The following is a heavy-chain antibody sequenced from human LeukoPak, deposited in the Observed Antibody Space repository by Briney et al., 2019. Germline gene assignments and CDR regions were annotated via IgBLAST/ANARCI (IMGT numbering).Heavy chain of an antibody. J-gene: IGHJ3*02. V-gene: IGHV3-74*01. CDR1: GFTFSSYW. D-gene: IGHD3-10*01. Sequence: GGSLRLSCAASGFTFSSYWMHWVRQAPGKGLVWVSRINSDGRSTSYADSVKGRFTISRDNAKNTLYLQMNSLRAEDTAVYYCAKDFGEAAFDIWGQGTMVTVSS. CDR3: AKDFGEAAFDI. CDR2: INSDGRST.